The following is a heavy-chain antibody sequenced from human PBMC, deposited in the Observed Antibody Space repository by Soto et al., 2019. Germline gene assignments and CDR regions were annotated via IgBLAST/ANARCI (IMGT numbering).Heavy chain of an antibody. CDR3: AHILSGSQFNY. V-gene: IGHV4-59*08. CDR2: IYYSGST. Sequence: SETLSLTCTVSGGSIDTYYWSWIRQPPGKGLQWIGYIYYSGSTTYSPSLKSRVTISVDRSKNQFSLKPTSVTAADTAIYYCAHILSGSQFNYWGQGTPVTVPQ. CDR1: GGSIDTYY. J-gene: IGHJ4*02. D-gene: IGHD3-9*01.